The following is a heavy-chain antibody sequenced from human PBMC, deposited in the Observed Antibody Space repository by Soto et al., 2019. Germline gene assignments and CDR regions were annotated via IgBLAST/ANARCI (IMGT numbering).Heavy chain of an antibody. J-gene: IGHJ4*01. D-gene: IGHD3-10*01. CDR3: ASIWFGDFDY. Sequence: SETLSLTCAVYDEPFRNYYWTWIRQPPGKGLEWIGDVHHSGRTYFDPSLKSRVTISVDTSKNQISLKLDSVTAADTAVYYCASIWFGDFDYWGHGTLVTVSS. V-gene: IGHV4-34*01. CDR1: DEPFRNYY. CDR2: VHHSGRT.